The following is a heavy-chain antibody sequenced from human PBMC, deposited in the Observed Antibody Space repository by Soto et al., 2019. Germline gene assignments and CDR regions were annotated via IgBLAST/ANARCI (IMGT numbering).Heavy chain of an antibody. CDR3: ARGVAYSSSPTVYYYCGMDV. D-gene: IGHD6-6*01. J-gene: IGHJ6*02. CDR2: IYPGDSDT. Sequence: GESLKISCKGSGYSFTSYWIGWVRQMPGKGLEWMGIIYPGDSDTRYSPSFQGQVTISADKSISTAYLQWSSLKASDTAMYYCARGVAYSSSPTVYYYCGMDVWGQGTTVTVSS. CDR1: GYSFTSYW. V-gene: IGHV5-51*01.